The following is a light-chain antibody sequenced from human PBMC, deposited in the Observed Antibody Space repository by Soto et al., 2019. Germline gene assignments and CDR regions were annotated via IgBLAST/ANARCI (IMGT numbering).Light chain of an antibody. CDR1: GSDVGGYNY. CDR2: EVS. Sequence: QLVLTQPASVSGSPGQSITISCTGTGSDVGGYNYVSWYQQRPGKAPKLMIYEVSNRPSGVSNRFSGSKSGITASLTISGLQAEDEAEYYCSSYTSSSLGVFGTGTKLTVL. CDR3: SSYTSSSLGV. J-gene: IGLJ1*01. V-gene: IGLV2-14*01.